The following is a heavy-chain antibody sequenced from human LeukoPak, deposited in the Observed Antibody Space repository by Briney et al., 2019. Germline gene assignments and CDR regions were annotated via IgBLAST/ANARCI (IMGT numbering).Heavy chain of an antibody. J-gene: IGHJ4*02. CDR2: ISYDGSNK. V-gene: IGHV3-30-3*01. CDR1: GFTFSSYA. CDR3: ARAEVGTAYFDS. Sequence: GGSLRLSCAASGFTFSSYAMHWVRQAPGKGLEWVAVISYDGSNKYYADSVKGRFTISRDNSKNTLYLQMNSLRAEDTAVYYCARAEVGTAYFDSWGQGTLVTVSS. D-gene: IGHD1-7*01.